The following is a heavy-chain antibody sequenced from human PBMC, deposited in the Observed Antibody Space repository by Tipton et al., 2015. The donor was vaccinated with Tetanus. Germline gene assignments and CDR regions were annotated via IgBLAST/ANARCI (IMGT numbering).Heavy chain of an antibody. CDR2: IKQDGRER. CDR3: ARDSPDILLVPAV. D-gene: IGHD2-2*01. V-gene: IGHV3-7*01. J-gene: IGHJ4*02. CDR1: GFTFSSYW. Sequence: SLRLSCAASGFTFSSYWMSWVRQAPGKGLEWVASIKQDGRERYYVDSVKGRFTISRDNAKNTPYLQMNSLRAEDTAVYYCARDSPDILLVPAVWGQGTLVTVSS.